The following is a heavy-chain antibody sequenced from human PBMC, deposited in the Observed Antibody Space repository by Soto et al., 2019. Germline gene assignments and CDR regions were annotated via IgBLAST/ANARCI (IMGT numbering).Heavy chain of an antibody. CDR1: GFTFSGYS. CDR3: AKDMDYYDSSGYPHPGGFDP. D-gene: IGHD3-22*01. J-gene: IGHJ5*02. Sequence: TGGSLKLSCAASGFTFSGYSMSWVRQAPGKGLKWVSAISGSGGSTYYADSVKGRYANSRDNSKNTLNLPMNSLRAKDTAVYYFAKDMDYYDSSGYPHPGGFDPWGQGTLVTVSA. CDR2: ISGSGGST. V-gene: IGHV3-23*01.